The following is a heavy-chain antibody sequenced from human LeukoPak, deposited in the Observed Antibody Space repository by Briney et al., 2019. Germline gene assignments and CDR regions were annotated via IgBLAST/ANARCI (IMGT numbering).Heavy chain of an antibody. V-gene: IGHV3-21*01. CDR2: ISSSSSYI. Sequence: PGGSLRLSCAASGFTFSSYSMNWVRQAPGKGLEWVSSISSSSSYIYYADSVKGRFTISRDNAKNSLYPQMNSLRAEDTAVYYCARDQVNGGYSGYDTYYYYYYMDVWSKGTTVTVSS. CDR1: GFTFSSYS. D-gene: IGHD5-12*01. CDR3: ARDQVNGGYSGYDTYYYYYYMDV. J-gene: IGHJ6*03.